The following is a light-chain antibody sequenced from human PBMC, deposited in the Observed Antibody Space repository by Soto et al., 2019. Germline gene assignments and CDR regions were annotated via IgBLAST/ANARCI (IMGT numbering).Light chain of an antibody. CDR3: QRYSSVPV. V-gene: IGKV1-27*01. J-gene: IGKJ3*01. Sequence: DIQMTQSPSSLSASVGDRVTITCRASQGISNYVAWYQQKPGKPPKLLIYAASTLQSGVPSRFSGSGSGTDFTLTISSLPHEYVATYSCQRYSSVPVFGPGTKVDIK. CDR2: AAS. CDR1: QGISNY.